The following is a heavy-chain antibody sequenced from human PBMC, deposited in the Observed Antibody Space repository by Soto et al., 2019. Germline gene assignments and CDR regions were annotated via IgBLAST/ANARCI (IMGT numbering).Heavy chain of an antibody. J-gene: IGHJ4*02. D-gene: IGHD2-2*01. CDR3: AKEGDDCSSTSCPFDY. V-gene: IGHV3-23*01. Sequence: GGSLRLSCAASGFTFSSYAMSWVRQAPGKGLEWVSAISGSGGSTYYADSVKGRFTISRDNSKNTLYLQMDSLRAEDTAVYYCAKEGDDCSSTSCPFDYWGQGTLVTVSS. CDR1: GFTFSSYA. CDR2: ISGSGGST.